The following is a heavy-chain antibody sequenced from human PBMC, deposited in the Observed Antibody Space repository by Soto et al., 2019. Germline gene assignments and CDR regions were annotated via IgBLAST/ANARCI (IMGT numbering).Heavy chain of an antibody. Sequence: GSLRLSCAASGFSFSSYAMSWVRQAPGKGLEWVSAISGSGGSTYYADSVKGRFTISRDNSKNTRYLQMNSLRAEDTAVYYCAKGPPLGASYMITFGGVIAPVYWGQGTLVTVSS. CDR1: GFSFSSYA. CDR3: AKGPPLGASYMITFGGVIAPVY. J-gene: IGHJ4*02. CDR2: ISGSGGST. V-gene: IGHV3-23*01. D-gene: IGHD3-16*02.